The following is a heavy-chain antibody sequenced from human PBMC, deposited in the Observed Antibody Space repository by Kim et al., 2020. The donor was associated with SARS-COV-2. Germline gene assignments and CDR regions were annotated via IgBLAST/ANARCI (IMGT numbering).Heavy chain of an antibody. CDR1: GFTFSSYD. D-gene: IGHD6-13*01. V-gene: IGHV3-13*04. CDR3: ARDQKGQSGGAAAGVGAFDI. J-gene: IGHJ3*02. Sequence: GGSLRLSCAASGFTFSSYDMHWVRQATGKGLEWVSAIGTAGDTYYPGSVKGRFTISRENAKNSLYLQMNSLRAGDTAVYYCARDQKGQSGGAAAGVGAFDIWGQGTMVTVSS. CDR2: IGTAGDT.